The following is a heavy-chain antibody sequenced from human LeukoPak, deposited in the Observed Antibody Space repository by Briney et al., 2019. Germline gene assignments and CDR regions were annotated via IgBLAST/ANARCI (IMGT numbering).Heavy chain of an antibody. D-gene: IGHD5-18*01. CDR1: GFTFSSYA. CDR3: AKDLSEDSYGCFDY. Sequence: GGSLRLSCAASGFTFSSYAMSWVRQAPGKGLEWVSGISWNSGSIGYADSVKGRFTISRDNAKNSLYLQMNSLRAEDTALYYCAKDLSEDSYGCFDYWGQGTLVTVSS. J-gene: IGHJ4*02. CDR2: ISWNSGSI. V-gene: IGHV3-9*01.